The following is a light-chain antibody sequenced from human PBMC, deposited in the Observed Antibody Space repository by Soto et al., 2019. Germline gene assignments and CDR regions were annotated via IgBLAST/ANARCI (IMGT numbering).Light chain of an antibody. J-gene: IGKJ5*01. CDR1: QSVSSR. V-gene: IGKV3-20*01. CDR2: GAS. CDR3: QQYGGSPIT. Sequence: EIVLTQSPGTLSLSPGERATLSCRASQSVSSRLAWYQQKPGQATRLLISGASSRDTGIPDRFSGSGSATDFTLTISRLEPEDFALYYCQQYGGSPITFGQGTRLEIK.